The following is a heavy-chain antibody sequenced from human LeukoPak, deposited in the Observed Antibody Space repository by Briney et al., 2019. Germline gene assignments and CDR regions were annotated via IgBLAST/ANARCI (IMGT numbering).Heavy chain of an antibody. CDR1: GFTFSSYG. CDR3: AKMSIAAAGTGY. V-gene: IGHV3-30*18. D-gene: IGHD6-13*01. CDR2: ISYDGSNK. Sequence: PGGSLRLSCAASGFTFSSYGMHWVRQAPGKGLEWVAVISYDGSNKYYADSVKGRFTISRDNSKNTLYLQMNSLRAGDTAVYYCAKMSIAAAGTGYWGQGTLVTVSS. J-gene: IGHJ4*02.